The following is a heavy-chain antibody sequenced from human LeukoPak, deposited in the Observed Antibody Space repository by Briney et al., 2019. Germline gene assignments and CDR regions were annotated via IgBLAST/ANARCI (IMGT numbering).Heavy chain of an antibody. V-gene: IGHV1-2*06. CDR1: GYSFTSYW. D-gene: IGHD5-18*01. CDR2: INPNSGGT. J-gene: IGHJ4*02. CDR3: ARVGGYSYGSVDY. Sequence: PGESLKISCQGSGYSFTSYWIGWVRQAPGQGLEWMGRINPNSGGTNYAQKFQGRVTMTRDTSISTAYMELSRLRSDDTAVYYCARVGGYSYGSVDYWGQGTLVTVSS.